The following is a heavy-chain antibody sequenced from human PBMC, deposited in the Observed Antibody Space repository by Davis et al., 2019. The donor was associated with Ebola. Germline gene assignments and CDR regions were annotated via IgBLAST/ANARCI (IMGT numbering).Heavy chain of an antibody. J-gene: IGHJ4*02. CDR1: GYTFTSYY. CDR2: INPNSGGT. V-gene: IGHV1-2*02. Sequence: ASVKVSCKASGYTFTSYYMHWVRQAPGQGLEWMGWINPNSGGTNYAQKFQGRVTMTRDTSISTAYMELNSLRSDDTAVYYCARDRLAGGDYWGQGTLVTVSS. D-gene: IGHD3-10*01. CDR3: ARDRLAGGDY.